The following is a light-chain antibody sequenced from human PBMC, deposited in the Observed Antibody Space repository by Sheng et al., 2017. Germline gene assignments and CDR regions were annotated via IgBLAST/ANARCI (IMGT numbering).Light chain of an antibody. J-gene: IGKJ1*01. Sequence: DIQMTQSPPSLSASVGDRVTITCRASQSISNYLNWYQQKPGKAPKLLIYAASTLQSGVPSRFSGSGSGTDFTLTISSLQPEDFATFYCQQTYRTPPAFGQG. CDR2: AAS. CDR1: QSISNY. V-gene: IGKV1-39*01. CDR3: QQTYRTPPA.